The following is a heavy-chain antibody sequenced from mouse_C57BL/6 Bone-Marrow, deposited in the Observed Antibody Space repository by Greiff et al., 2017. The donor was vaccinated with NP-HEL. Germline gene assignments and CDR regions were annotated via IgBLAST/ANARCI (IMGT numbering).Heavy chain of an antibody. D-gene: IGHD2-4*01. CDR3: ARKGEDDYGFAY. V-gene: IGHV2-2*01. J-gene: IGHJ3*01. CDR1: GFSLTSYG. CDR2: IWSGGSK. Sequence: QVQLQQSGPGLVQPSQSLSITCTVSGFSLTSYGVHWVRQSPGKGLEWLGVIWSGGSKDYNAAFISRLSISQVNSKSQVFFKMNSLQADDTSIYYCARKGEDDYGFAYWGQGTLVTVSA.